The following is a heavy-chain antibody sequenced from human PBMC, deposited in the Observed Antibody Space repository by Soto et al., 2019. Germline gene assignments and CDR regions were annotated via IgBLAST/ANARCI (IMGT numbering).Heavy chain of an antibody. V-gene: IGHV1-46*01. Sequence: QAQLVQSGAEVKKPGASANISCKASGYTFTRYNIHWVRQAAGQGLEWMGIIDTRGGSADYTQRFQGRVTMTRDTSTGTVYRELSSLGSEDTAVYYCARDLPRDLVRGSCDIWGQGTMVTVSS. CDR1: GYTFTRYN. J-gene: IGHJ3*02. CDR3: ARDLPRDLVRGSCDI. D-gene: IGHD3-10*01. CDR2: IDTRGGSA.